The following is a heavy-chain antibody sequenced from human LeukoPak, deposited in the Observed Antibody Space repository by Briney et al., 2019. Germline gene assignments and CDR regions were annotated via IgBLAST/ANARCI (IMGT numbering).Heavy chain of an antibody. CDR1: GFTFSNYG. J-gene: IGHJ3*02. CDR3: ARPGLVVIVSDAFDI. CDR2: ISYDGSNK. V-gene: IGHV3-30*03. D-gene: IGHD3-22*01. Sequence: GRSLRLSCAASGFTFSNYGMHWVRQAPGKGLEWVAIISYDGSNKYYADSVKGRFTISRDNSKNTLFLQMNSLRTEDTAVYYCARPGLVVIVSDAFDIWGQGTMVTISS.